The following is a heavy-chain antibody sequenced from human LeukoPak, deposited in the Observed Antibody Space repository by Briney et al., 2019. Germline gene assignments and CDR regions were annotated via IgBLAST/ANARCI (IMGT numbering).Heavy chain of an antibody. CDR1: GYTFTSYD. Sequence: ASVKVSCKASGYTFTSYDINWVRQATGQGLEWMGWMNPNSGNTGYAQKFQGRVTMTRNTSISTAYMELSSLRSEDTAVYYCARRCLSHGGFDPWGQGTLVTVSS. J-gene: IGHJ5*02. CDR2: MNPNSGNT. CDR3: ARRCLSHGGFDP. V-gene: IGHV1-8*01. D-gene: IGHD4-23*01.